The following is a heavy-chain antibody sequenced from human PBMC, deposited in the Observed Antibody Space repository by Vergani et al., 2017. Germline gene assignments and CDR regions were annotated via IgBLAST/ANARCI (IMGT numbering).Heavy chain of an antibody. Sequence: QVQLQESGPGLVKPSQTLSLTCTVSGGSINSHNYYWSWIRQPAGKGLEWIGRIHTSGSTNYNPSLKSRVTMSEDTSKNQFSLNLTSVTAADTAVYYCATVATKPLYYFYSGLDVWGQGTTVTVSS. CDR2: IHTSGST. V-gene: IGHV4-61*02. CDR1: GGSINSHNYY. J-gene: IGHJ6*02. D-gene: IGHD5-12*01. CDR3: ATVATKPLYYFYSGLDV.